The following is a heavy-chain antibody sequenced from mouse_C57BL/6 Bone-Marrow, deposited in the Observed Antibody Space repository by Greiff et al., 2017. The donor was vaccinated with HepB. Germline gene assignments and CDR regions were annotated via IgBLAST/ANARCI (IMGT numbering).Heavy chain of an antibody. V-gene: IGHV5-2*01. CDR3: AGLEEAWFAY. CDR2: INSDGGST. CDR1: EYEFPSHD. J-gene: IGHJ3*01. Sequence: DVMLVESGGGLVQPGESLKLSCESNEYEFPSHDMSWVRKTPEKRLELVAAINSDGGSTYYPDTMERRVIISRDNTKKTLYLQMSSLRSEDTALYYCAGLEEAWFAYWGQGTLVTVSA.